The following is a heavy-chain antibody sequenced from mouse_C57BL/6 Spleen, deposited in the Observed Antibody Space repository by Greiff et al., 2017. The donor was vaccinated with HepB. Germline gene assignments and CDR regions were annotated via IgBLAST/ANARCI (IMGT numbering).Heavy chain of an antibody. CDR2: INPSSGYT. CDR1: GYTFTSYT. D-gene: IGHD4-1*01. V-gene: IGHV1-4*01. Sequence: VQLQQSGAELARPGASVKMSCKASGYTFTSYTMHWVKQRPGQGLEWIGYINPSSGYTKYNQKFKDKATLTADKSSSTAYMQLSSLTSEDSAVYYCARETGTGAMDYWGQGTSVTVSS. CDR3: ARETGTGAMDY. J-gene: IGHJ4*01.